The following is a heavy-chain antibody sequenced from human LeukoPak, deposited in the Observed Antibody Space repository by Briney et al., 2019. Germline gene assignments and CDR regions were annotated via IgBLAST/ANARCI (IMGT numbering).Heavy chain of an antibody. CDR1: GYTFTGYY. CDR3: ARDRASGGWFDFDY. J-gene: IGHJ4*02. Sequence: ASVKVSCKASGYTFTGYYMHWVRQAPGQGLEWMGWINPNSGGTNYAQKFQGRVTMTRDTSISTAYMELSRLRSDDTAVYYCARDRASGGWFDFDYWGQGTLVTVSS. D-gene: IGHD6-19*01. V-gene: IGHV1-2*02. CDR2: INPNSGGT.